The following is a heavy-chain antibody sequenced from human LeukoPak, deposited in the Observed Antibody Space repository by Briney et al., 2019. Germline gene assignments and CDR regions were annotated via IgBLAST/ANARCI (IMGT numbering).Heavy chain of an antibody. CDR3: ARDKRYAFDN. D-gene: IGHD3-9*01. Sequence: GASVKVSCKTAGYTFTSHGISWVRQAPGQGLEWMGWISAYSGDAKFAQKFQGRVTMTTETSTSTAYMELRSLRFDDTAVYYCARDKRYAFDNWGQGTLVSVSS. CDR1: GYTFTSHG. J-gene: IGHJ4*02. CDR2: ISAYSGDA. V-gene: IGHV1-18*01.